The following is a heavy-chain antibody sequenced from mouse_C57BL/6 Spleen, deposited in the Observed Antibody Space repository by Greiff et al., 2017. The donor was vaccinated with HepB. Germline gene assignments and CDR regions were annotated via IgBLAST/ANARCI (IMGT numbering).Heavy chain of an antibody. D-gene: IGHD2-3*01. V-gene: IGHV1-26*01. J-gene: IGHJ3*01. CDR1: GYTFTDYY. CDR3: AVDGYYWFAD. Sequence: VQLQQSGPELVKPGASVKISCKASGYTFTDYYMNWVKQSHGKSLEWIGDINPNNGGTSYNQKFKGKATLTVDKSSSTAYMELRSLTSEDSAVYYCAVDGYYWFADWGQGTLVTVSA. CDR2: INPNNGGT.